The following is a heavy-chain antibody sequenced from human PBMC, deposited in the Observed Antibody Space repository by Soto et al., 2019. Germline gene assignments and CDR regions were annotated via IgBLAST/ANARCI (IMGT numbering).Heavy chain of an antibody. CDR1: GFTFSGSA. CDR2: IRSKANSYAT. J-gene: IGHJ4*02. D-gene: IGHD4-17*01. CDR3: TRTFPGDYVVDF. V-gene: IGHV3-73*01. Sequence: PGGSMRLSCAASGFTFSGSAMHWVRQASGKGLEWVGRIRSKANSYATAYAASVKGRFTISRDDSKNTAYLQMNSLKTEDTAVYYCTRTFPGDYVVDFWGQGTLVTVSS.